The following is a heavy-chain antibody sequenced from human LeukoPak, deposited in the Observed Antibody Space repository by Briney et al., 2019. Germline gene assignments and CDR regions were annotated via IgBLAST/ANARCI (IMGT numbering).Heavy chain of an antibody. CDR2: IYYSGST. CDR3: ARTTPGVAVAADY. Sequence: SETLSLTCTVSGGSISSGDYYWSWLRQHPGKGLEWIGYIYYSGSTYYNPSLKSRVTISVDTSKSQFSLKLSSVTAADTAVYYCARTTPGVAVAADYWGQGTLVTVSS. J-gene: IGHJ4*02. CDR1: GGSISSGDYY. V-gene: IGHV4-31*03. D-gene: IGHD6-19*01.